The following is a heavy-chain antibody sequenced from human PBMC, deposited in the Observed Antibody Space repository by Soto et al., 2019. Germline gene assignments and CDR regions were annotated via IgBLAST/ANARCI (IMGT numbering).Heavy chain of an antibody. Sequence: QVQLQESGPGLVKPSQTLSLTCTVSGGSISSGDYYWSWIRQPPGKGLEWIGYIYYSGSTYYNPSLKSRVTISVDTSKNQFSLKLSAVTAADTAVYYCARDPRYCSGGSCHPGYYYGMDVWGKGTTVTVSS. D-gene: IGHD2-15*01. V-gene: IGHV4-30-4*01. CDR2: IYYSGST. CDR1: GGSISSGDYY. J-gene: IGHJ6*04. CDR3: ARDPRYCSGGSCHPGYYYGMDV.